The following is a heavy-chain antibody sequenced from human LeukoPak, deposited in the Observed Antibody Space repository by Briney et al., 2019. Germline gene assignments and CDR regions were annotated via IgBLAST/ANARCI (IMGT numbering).Heavy chain of an antibody. CDR2: ISGSGGST. CDR1: GFTFSSYA. J-gene: IGHJ4*02. V-gene: IGHV3-23*01. D-gene: IGHD1-14*01. Sequence: GGSLRLSCAASGFTFSSYAMSWVRQAPGKGLEWVSAISGSGGSTYYADSVKGRFTISRDNAKNSLYLQMNSLRAEDTAIYYCARDFGRHFSGYWGQGTLVTVSS. CDR3: ARDFGRHFSGY.